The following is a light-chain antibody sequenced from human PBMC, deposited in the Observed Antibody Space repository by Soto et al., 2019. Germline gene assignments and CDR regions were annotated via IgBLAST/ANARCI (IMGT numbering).Light chain of an antibody. Sequence: AIQITQSPSSLSASVGDRVTINCRASQGIRNDLGWYQQKPGKAPKLLIYAASSLQSGVPSRFSGSGSGTDFTLTISSLQPEDFATYYCLQDYNYPPTFGQGTKVEFK. CDR3: LQDYNYPPT. CDR2: AAS. V-gene: IGKV1-6*01. J-gene: IGKJ1*01. CDR1: QGIRND.